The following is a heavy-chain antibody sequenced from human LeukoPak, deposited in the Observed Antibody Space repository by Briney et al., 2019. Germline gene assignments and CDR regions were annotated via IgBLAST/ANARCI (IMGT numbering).Heavy chain of an antibody. V-gene: IGHV4-61*02. D-gene: IGHD3-10*02. CDR3: AREGLYSENWFDP. CDR2: IYTSGST. J-gene: IGHJ5*02. CDR1: GGSISSGSYY. Sequence: SETLSLTCTVSGGSISSGSYYWSWIRQPAGKGLEWIGRIYTSGSTNYNPSLKSRVTISVDTSKNQFSLKLSSVTAADTAVYYCAREGLYSENWFDPSGQGTLVTVSS.